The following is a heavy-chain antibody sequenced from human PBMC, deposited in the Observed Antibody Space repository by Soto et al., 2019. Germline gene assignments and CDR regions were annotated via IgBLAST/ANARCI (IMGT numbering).Heavy chain of an antibody. Sequence: QVQLVQSGAEVKKPGSSVKVSCKASGGTFSSYAISWVRQAPGQGLEWMGGIIPIFGTANYAQKFQGRVTITADESTSTAYMELSSLRSEDTAVYYCARDKRFLAWLSNNWFDPWGQGTLVTVSS. CDR3: ARDKRFLAWLSNNWFDP. V-gene: IGHV1-69*01. CDR1: GGTFSSYA. CDR2: IIPIFGTA. D-gene: IGHD3-3*01. J-gene: IGHJ5*02.